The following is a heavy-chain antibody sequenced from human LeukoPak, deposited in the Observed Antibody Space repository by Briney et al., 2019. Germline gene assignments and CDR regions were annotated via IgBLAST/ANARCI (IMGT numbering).Heavy chain of an antibody. V-gene: IGHV1-2*04. CDR3: ARVGYYYGAGSHFKALDS. J-gene: IGHJ4*02. Sequence: ASVKVSCKASGYTFSDYYIHWVRQAPGQGLEWMGWINPDRGDTNYEQKFQDWVTMTRDTAVNTVYMEMSSLKSDDTAVYYCARVGYYYGAGSHFKALDSWGQGTLVIVSS. CDR1: GYTFSDYY. D-gene: IGHD3-10*01. CDR2: INPDRGDT.